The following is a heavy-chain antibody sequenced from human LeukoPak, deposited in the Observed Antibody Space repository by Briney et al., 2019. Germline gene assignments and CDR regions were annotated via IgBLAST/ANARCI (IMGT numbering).Heavy chain of an antibody. CDR2: INPNSGGT. CDR3: ARGSSVGNSVDY. Sequence: ASVTVPCKASGYTFTGYYMHWVRQAPGQGLEGMGWINPNSGGTNYAQKFQGRVTMTRDTSISTAYMELSRLRSDDTAVYYCARGSSVGNSVDYWGQGTLVTVSS. V-gene: IGHV1-2*02. CDR1: GYTFTGYY. J-gene: IGHJ4*02. D-gene: IGHD4-23*01.